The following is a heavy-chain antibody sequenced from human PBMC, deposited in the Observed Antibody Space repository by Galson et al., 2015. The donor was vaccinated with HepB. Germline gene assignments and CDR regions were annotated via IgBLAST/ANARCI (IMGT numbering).Heavy chain of an antibody. D-gene: IGHD6-13*01. Sequence: SLRLSCAASEFTFNTYDMKWVRQAPGKGLEWVAVIWYDGSNKYYGDSVKGRFTISRDNTKNTLYLQMNSLRPEDTAMYYCARGRLHSSKWESYYYGLDVWGQGTTVTVSS. CDR1: EFTFNTYD. CDR2: IWYDGSNK. CDR3: ARGRLHSSKWESYYYGLDV. J-gene: IGHJ6*02. V-gene: IGHV3-33*01.